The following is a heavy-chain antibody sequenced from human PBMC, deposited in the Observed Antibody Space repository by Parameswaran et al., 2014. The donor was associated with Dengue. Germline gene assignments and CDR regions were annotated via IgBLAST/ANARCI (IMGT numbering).Heavy chain of an antibody. J-gene: IGHJ4*02. D-gene: IGHD3-10*01. Sequence: VRQMPGKGLEWVSAISGSGGSTYYADSVKGRFTISRDNSKNTLYLQMNSLRAEDTAVYYCAKGPYTDYYGSGSYVFDYWGQGTLVTVSS. CDR2: ISGSGGST. CDR3: AKGPYTDYYGSGSYVFDY. V-gene: IGHV3-23*01.